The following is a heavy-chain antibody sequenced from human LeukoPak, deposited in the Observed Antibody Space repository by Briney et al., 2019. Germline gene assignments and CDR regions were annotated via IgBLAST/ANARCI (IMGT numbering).Heavy chain of an antibody. J-gene: IGHJ6*03. D-gene: IGHD5-18*01. V-gene: IGHV1-46*01. CDR2: INPSGGST. CDR1: GYTFTSYY. CDR3: ARDAMVVDGYSYGRYYYMDV. Sequence: ASVKVSCKASGYTFTSYYMHWVRQAPGQGLEWMGIINPSGGSTSYAQKFQGRVTMTRDMSTSTVYMELRSLRSDDTAVYYCARDAMVVDGYSYGRYYYMDVWGKGTTVTISS.